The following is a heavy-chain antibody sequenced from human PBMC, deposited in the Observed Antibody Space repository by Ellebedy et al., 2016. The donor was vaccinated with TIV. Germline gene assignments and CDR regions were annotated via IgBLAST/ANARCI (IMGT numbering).Heavy chain of an antibody. J-gene: IGHJ4*02. Sequence: GESLKISXAASGFTFSCYALTWVRQTPGTGLEWVSSISASGASTYYADSVKGRFTLSRDNSKNTLYLQMNSLRDEDTAVYYCAKGRGRAIFGVATDYWGQGTLVTVSS. V-gene: IGHV3-23*01. D-gene: IGHD3-3*01. CDR3: AKGRGRAIFGVATDY. CDR1: GFTFSCYA. CDR2: ISASGAST.